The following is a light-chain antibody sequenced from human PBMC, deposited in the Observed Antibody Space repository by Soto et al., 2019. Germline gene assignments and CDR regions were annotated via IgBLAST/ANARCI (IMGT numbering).Light chain of an antibody. CDR1: QSISSW. J-gene: IGKJ4*01. Sequence: DIQMTQSPSTLSASVGDRVTITCRASQSISSWLAWYQQKPGKAPKLLIYKASSLESGVPSRFSGSGSGTEFTLTISILQPDDYANYYCQQYNSYLTFGGGTKVEIK. V-gene: IGKV1-5*03. CDR2: KAS. CDR3: QQYNSYLT.